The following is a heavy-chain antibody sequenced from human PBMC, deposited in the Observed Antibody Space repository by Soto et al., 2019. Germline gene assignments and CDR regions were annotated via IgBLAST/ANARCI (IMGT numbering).Heavy chain of an antibody. CDR1: GFSLSTRGVG. CDR3: AHLGITGTIGWFGP. V-gene: IGHV2-5*02. D-gene: IGHD1-7*01. CDR2: IYWDDDK. J-gene: IGHJ5*02. Sequence: QITLKESGPTLVKPTQTLTLTCTFSGFSLSTRGVGVGWIRQPPGKALEWLALIYWDDDKHHSPALKSRLTIIKDTSKNHVVLKLINMDPVDTATYYCAHLGITGTIGWFGPWGQGTLVAVSS.